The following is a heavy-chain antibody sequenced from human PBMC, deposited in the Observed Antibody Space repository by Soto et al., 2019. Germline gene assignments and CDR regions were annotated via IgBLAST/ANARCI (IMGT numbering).Heavy chain of an antibody. CDR3: ARAYVVVPAANRGYYGMDV. J-gene: IGHJ6*02. Sequence: QVQLVESGGGVVQPGRSLRLSCAASGFTFSSYAMHWVRQAPGNGLEWVAVISYDGSNKYYADSVKGRFTISRDNSKNTLYLQMNSLRAEDTAVYYCARAYVVVPAANRGYYGMDVWGQGTTVTVSS. V-gene: IGHV3-30-3*01. CDR2: ISYDGSNK. CDR1: GFTFSSYA. D-gene: IGHD2-2*01.